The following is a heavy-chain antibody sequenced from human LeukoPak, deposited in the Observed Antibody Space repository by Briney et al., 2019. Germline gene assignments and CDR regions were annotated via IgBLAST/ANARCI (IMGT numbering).Heavy chain of an antibody. D-gene: IGHD3-10*02. CDR1: GFTFSSYR. CDR2: ISSSSSYI. CDR3: AELGITMIGGV. Sequence: GGSLRLSCAASGFTFSSYRMNWVRQAPGRGLEWVSSISSSSSYIYYADSVKGRFTTSRDNAKNSLYLQMNSLRAEDTAVYYCAELGITMIGGVWGKGTTVTISS. J-gene: IGHJ6*04. V-gene: IGHV3-21*01.